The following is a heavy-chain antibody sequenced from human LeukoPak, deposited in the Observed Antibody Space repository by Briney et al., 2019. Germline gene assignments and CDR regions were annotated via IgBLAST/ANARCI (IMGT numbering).Heavy chain of an antibody. CDR3: AKGGYVWGSYGNWFDP. D-gene: IGHD3-16*01. CDR2: ISYDGSNK. J-gene: IGHJ5*02. CDR1: GFTFSSYA. Sequence: GGSLRLSCAASGFTFSSYAMHWVRQAPGKGLEWVAIISYDGSNKYYADSVKGRFTISRDNSKNTLYLQMNSLRAEDTAVYYCAKGGYVWGSYGNWFDPWGQGTLVTVSS. V-gene: IGHV3-30-3*01.